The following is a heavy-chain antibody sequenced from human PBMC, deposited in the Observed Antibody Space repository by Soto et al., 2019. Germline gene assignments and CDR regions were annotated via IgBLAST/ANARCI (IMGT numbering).Heavy chain of an antibody. D-gene: IGHD3-10*01. CDR2: IYYSGST. V-gene: IGHV4-61*01. CDR1: GGSVSSGSYY. Sequence: SETLSLTCTVSGGSVSSGSYYWSWIRQPPGKGLEWIGYIYYSGSTNYNPSLKSRVTISVDTSKNQFSLKLGSVTAADTAVYYCARTVTMVRGVPGPLGDYGMDVWGQGTTVTVSS. J-gene: IGHJ6*02. CDR3: ARTVTMVRGVPGPLGDYGMDV.